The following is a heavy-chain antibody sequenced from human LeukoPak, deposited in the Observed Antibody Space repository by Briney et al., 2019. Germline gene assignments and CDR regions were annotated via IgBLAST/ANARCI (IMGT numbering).Heavy chain of an antibody. V-gene: IGHV1-2*02. CDR2: INPNSGGT. CDR1: GYTFTGYY. J-gene: IGHJ4*02. D-gene: IGHD2-2*01. Sequence: ASVKVSCKASGYTFTGYYMHWVRQAPGQGLEWMGWINPNSGGTNYAQKFQGRVTMTRDTSISTAYMELSRLRSDDTAVYYCARDVPNCSTSCPIDYWGQGTLATVSS. CDR3: ARDVPNCSTSCPIDY.